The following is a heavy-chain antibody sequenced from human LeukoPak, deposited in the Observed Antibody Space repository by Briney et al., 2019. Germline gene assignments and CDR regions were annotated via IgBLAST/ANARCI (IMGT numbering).Heavy chain of an antibody. CDR2: ISPTGSTT. CDR1: GFFFSGHW. D-gene: IGHD6-6*01. V-gene: IGHV3-74*01. Sequence: GGSLRLSCTASGFFFSGHWMHWARQLPGKGLVWVSRISPTGSTTSYADSVKGRFTVSRDNAKNTLYLQVNNLRAEDTAVYYCARGPNSNWSGLDFWGQGTLLTVSS. J-gene: IGHJ4*02. CDR3: ARGPNSNWSGLDF.